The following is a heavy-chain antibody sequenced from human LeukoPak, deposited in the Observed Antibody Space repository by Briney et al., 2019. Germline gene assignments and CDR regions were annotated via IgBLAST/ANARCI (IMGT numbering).Heavy chain of an antibody. CDR1: GFTVSSNY. CDR3: AKPVLLWFGELFFDY. D-gene: IGHD3-10*01. CDR2: IYSGGST. Sequence: PGGSLRLSCAASGFTVSSNYMSWVRQAPGKGLEWVSVIYSGGSTYYADSVKGRFTISRDNSKNTLYLQMNSLRAEDTAVYYCAKPVLLWFGELFFDYWGQGTLVTVSS. J-gene: IGHJ4*02. V-gene: IGHV3-53*01.